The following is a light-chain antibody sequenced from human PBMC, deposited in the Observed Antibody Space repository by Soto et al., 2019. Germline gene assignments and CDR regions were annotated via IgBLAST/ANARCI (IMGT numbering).Light chain of an antibody. J-gene: IGKJ1*01. CDR2: AAS. V-gene: IGKV1-39*01. CDR1: QSISSY. CDR3: QQSYSRVT. Sequence: DIQMTQSPSSMSASVGYGVTITCRASQSISSYVSWYQQKPAKAPKLLIYAASRLQSGVPSRFSGSRSGTDFTLTISSLQPEDFATYYCQQSYSRVTFGQGTKVDIK.